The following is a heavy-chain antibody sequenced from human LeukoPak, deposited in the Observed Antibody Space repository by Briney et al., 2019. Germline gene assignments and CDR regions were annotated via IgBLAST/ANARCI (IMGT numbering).Heavy chain of an antibody. CDR1: GFTVSSNY. V-gene: IGHV3-66*01. J-gene: IGHJ6*03. D-gene: IGHD5-12*01. Sequence: PGGSLRLSCAASGFTVSSNYMSWVRQAPGKGLEWVSVIYSGGSTYYADSVKGRFTISRDNSKNTLYLQMNSLRAEDTAVYYCARDYSGYDGDYYYYYYYMDVWGKGTTVTISS. CDR2: IYSGGST. CDR3: ARDYSGYDGDYYYYYYYMDV.